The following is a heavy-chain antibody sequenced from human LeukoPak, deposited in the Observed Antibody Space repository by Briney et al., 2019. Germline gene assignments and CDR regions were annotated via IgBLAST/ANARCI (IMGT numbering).Heavy chain of an antibody. CDR1: GFTFSSYA. CDR2: ISYEGSNK. D-gene: IGHD6-13*01. V-gene: IGHV3-30*04. J-gene: IGHJ6*04. CDR3: ATSPFAPGYSSSWYYYYGMDV. Sequence: GGSLRLSCAAAGFTFSSYAMHWVRQAPGKGLEWVAVISYEGSNKYYADSVKGRFTISRDNSKNTLYLQMNSLRAEDTAVYYCATSPFAPGYSSSWYYYYGMDVWGKGTTVTVSS.